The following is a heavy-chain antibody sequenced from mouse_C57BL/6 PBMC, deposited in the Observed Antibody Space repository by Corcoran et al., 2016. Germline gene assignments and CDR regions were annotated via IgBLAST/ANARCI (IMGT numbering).Heavy chain of an antibody. J-gene: IGHJ1*03. CDR2: IYPGDGDT. D-gene: IGHD4-1*01. V-gene: IGHV1-80*01. CDR3: ARELTGTGYLDV. CDR1: GYAVSSNW. Sequence: QVQLQQSGAGLVKPCASLMMSCKAAGYAVSSNWMNWVTQRPGKGLERIGQIYPGDGDTNYNGKFKGKATLTADQSSSTAYMQLSSLTSEDSAVYFCARELTGTGYLDVWGTGTTVTVS.